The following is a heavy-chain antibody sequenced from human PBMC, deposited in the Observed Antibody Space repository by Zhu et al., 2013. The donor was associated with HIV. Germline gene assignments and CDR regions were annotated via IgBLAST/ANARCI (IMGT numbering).Heavy chain of an antibody. J-gene: IGHJ6*02. CDR1: GGTFSSYA. CDR2: IIPIFGTA. V-gene: IGHV1-69*01. Sequence: QVQLVQSGAEVKKPGSSVKVSCKASGGTFSSYAISWVRQAPGQGLEWMGGIIPIFGTANYAQKFQGRVTITADESTSTAYMELSSLRSEDTAVYYCARDNTTESYQLPFYYYYGMDVWDQGP. D-gene: IGHD2-2*01. CDR3: ARDNTTESYQLPFYYYYGMDV.